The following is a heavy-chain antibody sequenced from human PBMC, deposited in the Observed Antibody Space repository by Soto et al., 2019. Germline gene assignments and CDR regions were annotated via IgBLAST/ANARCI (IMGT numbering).Heavy chain of an antibody. J-gene: IGHJ6*02. CDR3: AKGHIVEDPYCGGDCSLYYYYGMDV. CDR2: ISGSGGST. CDR1: GFTFSSYA. D-gene: IGHD2-21*02. Sequence: GSLRLSCAASGFTFSSYAMSWVRQAPGKGLEWVSAISGSGGSTYYADSVKGRFTISRDNSKNTLYLQMNSLRAEDTAVYYCAKGHIVEDPYCGGDCSLYYYYGMDVWGQGTTVTVS. V-gene: IGHV3-23*01.